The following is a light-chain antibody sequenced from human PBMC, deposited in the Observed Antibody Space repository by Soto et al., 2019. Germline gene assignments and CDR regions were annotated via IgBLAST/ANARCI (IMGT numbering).Light chain of an antibody. CDR3: SSFTTRNTWV. V-gene: IGLV2-14*03. Sequence: QSVLTQPASVSGSPGQSITISCTGSSSDVGGNKYVSWYQQHPGEAPKVMIYDVSSRPSGVSDRFSGSKSGNTASLTISGLQAEDEADYYCSSFTTRNTWVFGGGTKLTVL. CDR1: SSDVGGNKY. CDR2: DVS. J-gene: IGLJ3*02.